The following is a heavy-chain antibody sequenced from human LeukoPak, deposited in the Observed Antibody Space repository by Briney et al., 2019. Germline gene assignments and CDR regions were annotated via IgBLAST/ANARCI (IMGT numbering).Heavy chain of an antibody. CDR3: AKERGYSYGHFDY. J-gene: IGHJ4*02. D-gene: IGHD5-18*01. Sequence: GGSLRLSCAASGFNFSSYAMHWVRQAPGKGLEWVAFIRYDGSNKYHADSVKDRFTISRDNSKNTLYLQMNSLRAEDTAVYYCAKERGYSYGHFDYWGQGTLVTVSS. CDR1: GFNFSSYA. CDR2: IRYDGSNK. V-gene: IGHV3-30*02.